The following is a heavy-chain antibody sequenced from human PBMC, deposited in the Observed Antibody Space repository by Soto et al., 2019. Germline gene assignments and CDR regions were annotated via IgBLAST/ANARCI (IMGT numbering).Heavy chain of an antibody. V-gene: IGHV4-39*01. CDR2: SYYSGST. Sequence: AETQSLTRAASGGSITTSVYYWGQLRQPPGKGLERIESSYYSGSTNYNPSLKSRVTISVDTSKNQFSLKLSSVTAADTAVYYCARGGDDIVVVVAIPNATDKAPYYFDYWGQGTLVTVSS. CDR1: GGSITTSVYY. J-gene: IGHJ4*02. D-gene: IGHD2-15*01. CDR3: ARGGDDIVVVVAIPNATDKAPYYFDY.